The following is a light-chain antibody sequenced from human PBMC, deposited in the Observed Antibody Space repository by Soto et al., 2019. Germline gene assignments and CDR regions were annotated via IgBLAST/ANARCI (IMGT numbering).Light chain of an antibody. Sequence: ETVLTQSPATLSLSPGERATLSCRARQSVGRYLAWYQQKPGQAPRLLIYDASNRATGIPARFSGSGSGTDFTLTISSLEPEDFAVYYCQQRSNWPPITFGQGTRLEIK. V-gene: IGKV3-11*01. J-gene: IGKJ5*01. CDR1: QSVGRY. CDR2: DAS. CDR3: QQRSNWPPIT.